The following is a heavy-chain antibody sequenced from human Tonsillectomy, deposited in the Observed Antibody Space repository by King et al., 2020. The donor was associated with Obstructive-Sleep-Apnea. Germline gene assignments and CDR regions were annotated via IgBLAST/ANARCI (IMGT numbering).Heavy chain of an antibody. CDR3: AKDRRSSSGWYDY. Sequence: VQLVESGGGLVQPGRSLRLSCAASGFTFDDYAMHLVRQAPGKGLEWVSGISLNSGSIGFADSVKGRVTISRDNAKNSLYLQMNSLRAEDTALYYCAKDRRSSSGWYDYWGQGTLVTVSS. V-gene: IGHV3-9*01. J-gene: IGHJ4*02. CDR2: ISLNSGSI. D-gene: IGHD6-19*01. CDR1: GFTFDDYA.